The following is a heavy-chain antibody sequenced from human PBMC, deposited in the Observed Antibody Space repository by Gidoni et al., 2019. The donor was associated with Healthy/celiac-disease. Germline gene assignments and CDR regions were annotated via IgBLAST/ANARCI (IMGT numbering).Heavy chain of an antibody. CDR2: INPSGGST. CDR3: ARTSRKIAAAGTMRQWLARGYFDY. V-gene: IGHV1-46*01. CDR1: GYTFTSYY. Sequence: QVQLVQSGAEVKKPGVSVKVSCKASGYTFTSYYMHWVRHAPGQGLEWMGIINPSGGSTSYAQKFQGRVTMTRDTSTSTVYMELSSLRSEDTAVYYCARTSRKIAAAGTMRQWLARGYFDYWGQGTLVTVSS. J-gene: IGHJ4*02. D-gene: IGHD6-13*01.